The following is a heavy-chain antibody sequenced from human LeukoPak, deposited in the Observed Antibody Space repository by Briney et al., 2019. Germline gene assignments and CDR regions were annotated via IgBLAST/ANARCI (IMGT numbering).Heavy chain of an antibody. V-gene: IGHV3-66*01. CDR2: IYSGGST. CDR1: GFTFGDYA. J-gene: IGHJ4*02. D-gene: IGHD2-21*01. Sequence: PGGSLRLSCSAFGFTFGDYAFHWVRQAPGKGLEWVSLIYSGGSTYYADSVKGRFTISRDNSKNTVYLQMNSLRAEDTAVYYCARNIPVTRWGYWGQGTLVTVSS. CDR3: ARNIPVTRWGY.